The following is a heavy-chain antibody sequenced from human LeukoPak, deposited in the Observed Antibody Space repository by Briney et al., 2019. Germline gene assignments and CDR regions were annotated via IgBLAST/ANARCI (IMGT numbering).Heavy chain of an antibody. Sequence: PSETLSLTCAVYGGSLSGYYRSWIRQPPRKGLEWIGEINHSGSTNYNPSFKNQVTISVDTSKNQFYLKLSSVTAADTAVYYCARVPKLLNHNWFAPWGQGTLVNVST. CDR3: ARVPKLLNHNWFAP. D-gene: IGHD1-14*01. CDR1: GGSLSGYY. CDR2: INHSGST. V-gene: IGHV4-34*01. J-gene: IGHJ5*02.